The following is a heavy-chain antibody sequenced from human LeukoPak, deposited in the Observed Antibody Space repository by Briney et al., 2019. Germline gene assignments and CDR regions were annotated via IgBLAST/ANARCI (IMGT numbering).Heavy chain of an antibody. CDR1: GDSINSDNYY. CDR2: IYTSGST. CDR3: AREGGWGRGYYDYYYMDV. J-gene: IGHJ6*03. V-gene: IGHV4-61*02. D-gene: IGHD3-16*01. Sequence: SETLSLTCTVSGDSINSDNYYWSWIRQPAGKGLEWIGRIYTSGSTNYNPSLKSRVTISVDTSKNQLSLKLSSVTAADTAVYYCAREGGWGRGYYDYYYMDVWGKGTTVTVSS.